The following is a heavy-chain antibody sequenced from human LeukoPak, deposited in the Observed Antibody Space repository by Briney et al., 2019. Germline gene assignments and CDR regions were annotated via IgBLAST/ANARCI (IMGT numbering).Heavy chain of an antibody. J-gene: IGHJ4*02. CDR2: IWYDGSNK. V-gene: IGHV3-33*01. D-gene: IGHD3-22*01. CDR3: ASAYYYDNPLPDY. CDR1: GFTFSSYG. Sequence: GRSLRLSCAASGFTFSSYGMHWVRQAPGKGLEWVAVIWYDGSNKYYADSVKGRFTISRDNSKNTLYLQMNSLRAEDTAVYYCASAYYYDNPLPDYWGQGTLVTVPS.